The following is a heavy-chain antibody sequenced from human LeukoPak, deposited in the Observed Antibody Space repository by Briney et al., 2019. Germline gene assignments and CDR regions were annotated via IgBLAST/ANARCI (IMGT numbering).Heavy chain of an antibody. Sequence: PSETLSLTCTVSGGSISSYYWSWIRQPPGKGLEWIGEINHSGSTNYNPSLKSRVNISVDTSKNQPSLKLSSVTAADTAVYYCRQYDSSDFFDCWGQGTLVTVSS. CDR2: INHSGST. CDR3: RQYDSSDFFDC. CDR1: GGSISSYY. D-gene: IGHD3-22*01. V-gene: IGHV4-34*01. J-gene: IGHJ4*02.